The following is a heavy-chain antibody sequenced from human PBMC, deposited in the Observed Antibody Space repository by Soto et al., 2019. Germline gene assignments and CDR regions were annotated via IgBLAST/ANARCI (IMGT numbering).Heavy chain of an antibody. D-gene: IGHD1-26*01. CDR2: ISWNSGSI. Sequence: ESGGGLVQPGRSLRLSCAASGFTFDDYAMHWVRQAPGKGLEWVSGISWNSGSIGYADSVKGRFTISRDNAKNSLYLQMNSLRAEDTAVYYCARDSGIVGATGGWFDPWGQGTLVTVSS. V-gene: IGHV3-9*01. CDR3: ARDSGIVGATGGWFDP. J-gene: IGHJ5*02. CDR1: GFTFDDYA.